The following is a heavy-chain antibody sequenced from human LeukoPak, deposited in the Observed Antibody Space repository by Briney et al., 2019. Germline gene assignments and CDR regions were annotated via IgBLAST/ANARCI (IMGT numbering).Heavy chain of an antibody. J-gene: IGHJ4*02. Sequence: GGSLRLSCAASAFTFSDYYLTWIRQAPGKGLEWIAYISPSGDAMYYADSVKGRFTISRDNAKNSLSLQMNSLRAEDTAVYYCASASSHRIAAGGDYWGQGTLVTVSS. D-gene: IGHD6-13*01. CDR1: AFTFSDYY. V-gene: IGHV3-11*04. CDR3: ASASSHRIAAGGDY. CDR2: ISPSGDAM.